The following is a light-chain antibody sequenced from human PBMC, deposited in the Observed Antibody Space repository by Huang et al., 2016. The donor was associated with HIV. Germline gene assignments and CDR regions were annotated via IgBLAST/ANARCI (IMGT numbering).Light chain of an antibody. CDR1: HSLYDRRDGKSY. J-gene: IGKJ4*01. CDR3: AQALHFPIT. CDR2: DSY. V-gene: IGKV2-29*03. Sequence: DVVLTQTPLTLSLAPGQSASMSCKSSHSLYDRRDGKSYLLWYLQMAGQSPRLLIFDSYRCLSGVSNRFTASCSETDFTLKISRLETEDVGLYYCAQALHFPITFGGGTNV.